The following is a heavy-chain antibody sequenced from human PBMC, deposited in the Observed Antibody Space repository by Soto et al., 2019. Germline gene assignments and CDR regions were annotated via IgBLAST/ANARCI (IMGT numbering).Heavy chain of an antibody. V-gene: IGHV4-4*07. Sequence: LSLTCTVSGGSISNYYWIWIRQPAGKGLEWIGRIYTSESPDYNPSLKSRVTMSVDTSKNQVSLKLSSLTAADTAVYYCVLCATAGYFDLWGRGTLVTVSS. CDR1: GGSISNYY. CDR2: IYTSESP. CDR3: VLCATAGYFDL. J-gene: IGHJ2*01.